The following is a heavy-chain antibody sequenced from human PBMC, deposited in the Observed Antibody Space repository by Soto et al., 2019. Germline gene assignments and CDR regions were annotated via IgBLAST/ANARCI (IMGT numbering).Heavy chain of an antibody. J-gene: IGHJ4*02. CDR3: ARVGYTSGSYRRHFDS. Sequence: QVQLQESGPGLVKPSQTLSLTCTVSGASINTGDYYWSWIRQPPGKDLEWIGHIYYTGSTYYNPSLKSRLTISIDTSKNQFSLKLNSVSAADTAVYYCARVGYTSGSYRRHFDSWGQGTLVTVSS. D-gene: IGHD3-10*01. V-gene: IGHV4-30-4*01. CDR2: IYYTGST. CDR1: GASINTGDYY.